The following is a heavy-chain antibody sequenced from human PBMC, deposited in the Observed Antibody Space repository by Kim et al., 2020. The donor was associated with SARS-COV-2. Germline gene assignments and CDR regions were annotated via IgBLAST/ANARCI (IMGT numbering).Heavy chain of an antibody. CDR1: GFTFNKAW. CDR2: IKSETDGGTT. D-gene: IGHD6-13*01. J-gene: IGHJ6*02. CDR3: TTARIAAGGHYYYYGMEV. V-gene: IGHV3-15*01. Sequence: GGSLRLSCAASGFTFNKAWMNWVRQAPGNGLEWVGLIKSETDGGTTDYATPVKGRFTISRDDSESTLYLQMNSLKTEDTAVYYCTTARIAAGGHYYYYGMEVWGQGTTVTVSS.